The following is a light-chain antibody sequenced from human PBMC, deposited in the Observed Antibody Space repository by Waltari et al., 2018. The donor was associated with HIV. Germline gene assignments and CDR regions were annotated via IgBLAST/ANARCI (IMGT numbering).Light chain of an antibody. CDR1: SSAVGGYNY. Sequence: QSALTQPASVSGSPGQSITISCTGTSSAVGGYNYVSWYQQHPGKAPNRMIYDVSKRHSGVSNRFSGSKSGNTASLTISGLQAEDEADYYCCSYAGSSTFVFGGGTKLTVL. CDR2: DVS. V-gene: IGLV2-23*02. J-gene: IGLJ2*01. CDR3: CSYAGSSTFV.